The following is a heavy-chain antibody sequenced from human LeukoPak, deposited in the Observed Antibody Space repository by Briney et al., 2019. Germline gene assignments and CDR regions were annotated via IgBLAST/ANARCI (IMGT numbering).Heavy chain of an antibody. D-gene: IGHD2-2*01. Sequence: SVKVSFKASGGTFSSYAISWVRQAPGQGLEWMGGIIPIFGTANYAQKFQGRVTITADESTSTAYMELSSLRSEDTAVYYCARDSPSRYYGMDVWGKGTTVTVSS. CDR1: GGTFSSYA. CDR3: ARDSPSRYYGMDV. V-gene: IGHV1-69*13. CDR2: IIPIFGTA. J-gene: IGHJ6*04.